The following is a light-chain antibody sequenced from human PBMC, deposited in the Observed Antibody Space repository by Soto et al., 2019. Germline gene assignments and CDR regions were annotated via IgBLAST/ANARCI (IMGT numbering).Light chain of an antibody. J-gene: IGKJ1*01. CDR1: QSITTY. CDR3: QQSYGTPWT. V-gene: IGKV1-39*01. CDR2: GAS. Sequence: DIQMTQSPPSLSASVGVRVTVTCRASQSITTYLNWYQQKPGRAPKLLIYGASSLQSGVPSRFSGSGSGTDLTLTITSLQPEDFATYICQQSYGTPWTFGQGTKVEIK.